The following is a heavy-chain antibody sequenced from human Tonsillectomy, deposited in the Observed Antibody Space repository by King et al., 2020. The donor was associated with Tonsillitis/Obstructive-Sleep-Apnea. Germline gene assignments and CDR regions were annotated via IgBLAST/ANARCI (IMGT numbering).Heavy chain of an antibody. V-gene: IGHV3-11*06. CDR2: ISSSSSYT. Sequence: VQLVESGGGLVKPGGSLRLSCAASGFTFSDYYMSWIRQAPGKGLEWVSYISSSSSYTNYADSVKGRFTISRDNAKNSLYLQMNSLRAEDTAVYYCALGNYYGSGSYRFGWFDPWGQGTLVTVSS. CDR3: ALGNYYGSGSYRFGWFDP. CDR1: GFTFSDYY. J-gene: IGHJ5*02. D-gene: IGHD3-10*01.